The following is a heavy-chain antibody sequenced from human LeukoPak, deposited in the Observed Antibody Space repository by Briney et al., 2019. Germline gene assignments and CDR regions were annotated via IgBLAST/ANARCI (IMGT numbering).Heavy chain of an antibody. D-gene: IGHD2-8*01. J-gene: IGHJ4*02. CDR2: IYHSGST. CDR3: ARAMLNYFDY. Sequence: SQTLSLTCAVSGGSISSGGYSCSWIRQPPGKGLEWIGYIYHSGSTYYNPSLKSRVTISVDRSKNQFSLKLSSVTAADTAVYYCARAMLNYFDYWGQGTLVTVSS. CDR1: GGSISSGGYS. V-gene: IGHV4-30-2*01.